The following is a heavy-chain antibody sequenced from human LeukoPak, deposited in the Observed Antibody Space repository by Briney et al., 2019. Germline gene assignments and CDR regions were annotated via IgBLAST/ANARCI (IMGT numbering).Heavy chain of an antibody. CDR2: ISAYNGNT. CDR3: ARDLRDYGENWFDP. Sequence: ASVKVSCKASGYTFTSYGISWVRQAPGQGLEWMGWISAYNGNTNYAQKLQGRVTMTTDTPTSTAYMELRSLRSDDTAVYYCARDLRDYGENWFDPWGQGTLVTVSS. V-gene: IGHV1-18*01. CDR1: GYTFTSYG. D-gene: IGHD4-17*01. J-gene: IGHJ5*02.